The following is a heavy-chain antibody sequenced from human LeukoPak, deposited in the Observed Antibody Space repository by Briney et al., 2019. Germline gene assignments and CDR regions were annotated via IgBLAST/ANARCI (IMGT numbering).Heavy chain of an antibody. Sequence: PSETLSLTCTVSGGSISSYYWSWIRHPPGKGLEWIGYIYTSGSTNYNPSLKSRVTISVDTSKHQFSLKLSSVTAADTAVYYCARHSFPDGYSDYWGQGTLVTVSS. CDR3: ARHSFPDGYSDY. V-gene: IGHV4-4*09. CDR1: GGSISSYY. J-gene: IGHJ4*02. CDR2: IYTSGST. D-gene: IGHD5-24*01.